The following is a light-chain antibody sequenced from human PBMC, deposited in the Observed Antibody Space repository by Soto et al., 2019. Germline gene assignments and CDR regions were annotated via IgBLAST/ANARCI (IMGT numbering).Light chain of an antibody. CDR1: SSNIGAGHG. V-gene: IGLV1-40*01. CDR3: QSYDSDLSVV. J-gene: IGLJ2*01. Sequence: QSVLTQPPSVSGAPGQRVTISCTGTSSNIGAGHGVQWYQQPPGTAPKLLIYKNNFRPSGVSVRFSGSKSGASASLAITGLQGEDEGDYYCQSYDSDLSVVFGGGTKLTVL. CDR2: KNN.